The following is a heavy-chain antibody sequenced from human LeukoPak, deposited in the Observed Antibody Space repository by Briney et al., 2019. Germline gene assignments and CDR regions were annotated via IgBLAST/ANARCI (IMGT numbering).Heavy chain of an antibody. Sequence: GGSLRLSCAASGFTSSRYWMSWVRQAPGKRLEWVANIKHDGSGKYYVDSVKGRFTISRDNAKNSLSLQMNSLRVEDTALYYCARESDHSNYPGTFDHWGPGTLVAVSS. CDR1: GFTSSRYW. J-gene: IGHJ4*02. CDR2: IKHDGSGK. D-gene: IGHD4-11*01. V-gene: IGHV3-7*01. CDR3: ARESDHSNYPGTFDH.